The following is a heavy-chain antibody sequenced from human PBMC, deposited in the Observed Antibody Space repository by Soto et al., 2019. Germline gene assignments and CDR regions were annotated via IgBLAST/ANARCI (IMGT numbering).Heavy chain of an antibody. CDR2: ISGSGGGT. Sequence: GGALRVSCGGSAFTLSREGHSWGRQAPGKGLEWVSAISGSGGGTYYADSVKGRFTISRDNSKNTLYLQMNSLRGEDTAVYYCAKDFLYSNSWYTHDYRGPGTLVTVSS. D-gene: IGHD6-13*01. CDR3: AKDFLYSNSWYTHDY. J-gene: IGHJ4*03. CDR1: AFTLSREG. V-gene: IGHV3-23*01.